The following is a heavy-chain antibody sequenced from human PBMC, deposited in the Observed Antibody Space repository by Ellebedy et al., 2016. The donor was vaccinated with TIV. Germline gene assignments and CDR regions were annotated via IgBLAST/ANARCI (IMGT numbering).Heavy chain of an antibody. CDR3: ARESLPLWFASD. CDR1: GFTFSSYS. CDR2: ISSSSSTI. D-gene: IGHD3-10*01. V-gene: IGHV3-48*02. J-gene: IGHJ4*02. Sequence: PGGSLRLSYAASGFTFSSYSMNWVRQAPGKGLEWVSYISSSSSTIYYADSVKGRFTISRDNAKNSLYLQMNSLRDEDTAVYYCARESLPLWFASDWGQGTLVTVSS.